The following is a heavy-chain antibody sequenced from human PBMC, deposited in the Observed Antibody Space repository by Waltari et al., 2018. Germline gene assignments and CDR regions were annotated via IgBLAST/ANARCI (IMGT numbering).Heavy chain of an antibody. CDR1: GGSLSSYY. Sequence: QVQLRESGPGLLKPSETLSLTCSVSGGSLSSYYWNWIRQPAGKGLEWIGRMYFTGIIDYIPSLHSRVTMSVDTSKNQFFLNLTSVTAADTAVYYCATDGLSRSLSHWGQGALVTVSS. J-gene: IGHJ4*02. D-gene: IGHD6-19*01. CDR2: MYFTGII. CDR3: ATDGLSRSLSH. V-gene: IGHV4-4*07.